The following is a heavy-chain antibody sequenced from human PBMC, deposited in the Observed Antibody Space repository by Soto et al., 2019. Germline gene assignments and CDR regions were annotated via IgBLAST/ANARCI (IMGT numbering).Heavy chain of an antibody. Sequence: SSVKVSCKASGGTFSRYAINWLRQAPGQGLEWMGGIIPVFGKANYAQKFQGRVTITADESTTTGYMELRSLTSEDTAVYYCARDGTLYDSSAYYYVYWGQGTLVTVSS. CDR1: GGTFSRYA. CDR2: IIPVFGKA. J-gene: IGHJ4*02. V-gene: IGHV1-69*13. CDR3: ARDGTLYDSSAYYYVY. D-gene: IGHD3-22*01.